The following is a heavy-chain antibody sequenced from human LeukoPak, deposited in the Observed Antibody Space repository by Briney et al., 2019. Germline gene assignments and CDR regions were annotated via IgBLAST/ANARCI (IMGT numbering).Heavy chain of an antibody. CDR3: AKLGCSSTRCYINY. D-gene: IGHD2-2*01. V-gene: IGHV3-30*18. CDR2: ISYDGSDQ. CDR1: GFPFSTYG. J-gene: IGHJ4*02. Sequence: GGSLRLSCAASGFPFSTYGMRWVRQAPGKGLEWVAVISYDGSDQYYADSVKGRFTVSRDNSNNTLYLQMNSLRVEDTAVYYCAKLGCSSTRCYINYWGQGTLVTVSS.